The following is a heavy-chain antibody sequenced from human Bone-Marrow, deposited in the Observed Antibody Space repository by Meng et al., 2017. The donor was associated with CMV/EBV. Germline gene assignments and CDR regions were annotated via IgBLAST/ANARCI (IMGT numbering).Heavy chain of an antibody. CDR3: ARDLTGYCSSTSCYTSHYYYGMDV. D-gene: IGHD2-2*02. J-gene: IGHJ6*02. CDR1: GYTFTSYY. V-gene: IGHV1-46*01. Sequence: ASVKVSCKASGYTFTSYYMHWVRQAPGQGLEWMGIINPSGGSTSYAQKFQGRVTMTRDTSISTAYMELSRLRSDDTAVYYCARDLTGYCSSTSCYTSHYYYGMDVWGQGTTVTVSS. CDR2: INPSGGST.